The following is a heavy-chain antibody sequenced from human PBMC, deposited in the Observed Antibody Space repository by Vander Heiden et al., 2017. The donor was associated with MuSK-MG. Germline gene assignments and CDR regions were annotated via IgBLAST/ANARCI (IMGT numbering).Heavy chain of an antibody. CDR3: AREYYDSSGYYAQAGYYYYYMDV. Sequence: QVQLGQSGDGVTQPGASVKVSCKASRYTFTSFGISWVRQAPGQGLEWMGWISAYNGNTNYAQKLQGRVTMTTDTSTSTAYMELRSLRSDDTAVYYCAREYYDSSGYYAQAGYYYYYMDVWGKGTTVTVSS. CDR1: RYTFTSFG. V-gene: IGHV1-18*01. D-gene: IGHD3-22*01. J-gene: IGHJ6*03. CDR2: ISAYNGNT.